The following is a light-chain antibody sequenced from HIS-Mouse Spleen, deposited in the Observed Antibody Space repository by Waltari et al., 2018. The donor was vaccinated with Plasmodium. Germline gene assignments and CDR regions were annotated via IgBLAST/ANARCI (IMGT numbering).Light chain of an antibody. Sequence: SYELTQPPSVSVSPGQTASITCSGDKLGDKYACWYQQKQGQSPVLVIYQDRKRPSGIPERCSGSNSGNTATLTISGTQAMDEADYYCQAWDSSTAWVFGGGTKLTVL. CDR1: KLGDKY. CDR2: QDR. CDR3: QAWDSSTAWV. V-gene: IGLV3-1*01. J-gene: IGLJ2*01.